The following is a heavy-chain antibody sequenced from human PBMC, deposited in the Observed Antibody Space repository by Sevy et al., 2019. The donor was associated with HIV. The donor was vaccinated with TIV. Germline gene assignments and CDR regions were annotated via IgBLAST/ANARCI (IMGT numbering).Heavy chain of an antibody. CDR1: GYTFTSYY. CDR2: INPSGGST. J-gene: IGHJ4*01. CDR3: ARSNYVFENDY. Sequence: ASVKVAGKASGYTFTSYYMHWVRQAPGQGLEWMGIINPSGGSTSYEQTFQGKVTMTRDTSTSTVYMELSSLRSEDTAVHYCARSNYVFENDYWGQGTLVTVSS. V-gene: IGHV1-46*01. D-gene: IGHD1-7*01.